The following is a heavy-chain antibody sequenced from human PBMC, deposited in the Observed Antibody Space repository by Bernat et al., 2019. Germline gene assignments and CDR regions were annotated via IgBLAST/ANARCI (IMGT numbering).Heavy chain of an antibody. Sequence: QVQLVQSGAEVKKPGASVKVSCKASGYTFTSYYMHWVRQAPGQGLEWMGIINPSGGSTSYAQKFQGRVTMTRDTSTSTVYMELSSLRSEDTAVYYCASGVSYYYGSGSYYYYGMDVWGQGTTVTVSS. J-gene: IGHJ6*02. D-gene: IGHD3-10*01. CDR2: INPSGGST. V-gene: IGHV1-46*01. CDR3: ASGVSYYYGSGSYYYYGMDV. CDR1: GYTFTSYY.